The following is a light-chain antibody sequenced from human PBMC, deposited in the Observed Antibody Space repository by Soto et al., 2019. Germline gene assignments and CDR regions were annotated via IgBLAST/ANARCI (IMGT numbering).Light chain of an antibody. V-gene: IGLV2-14*01. CDR2: EVS. Sequence: QSALTQPASVSGSPGQSITISCTGTSSDVGGYNYVSWYQQQAGKAPKLIIHEVSNRPSGVSNRFSGSKSGNTASLTISGRQAEDEADYYCDSYTRSRAYVFGIGTKLTVL. J-gene: IGLJ1*01. CDR3: DSYTRSRAYV. CDR1: SSDVGGYNY.